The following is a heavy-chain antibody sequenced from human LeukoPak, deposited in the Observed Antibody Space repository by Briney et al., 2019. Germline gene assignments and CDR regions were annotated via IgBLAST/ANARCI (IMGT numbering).Heavy chain of an antibody. Sequence: GRSLRLSCAASGFTFDDYAMHWVRQAPGKGLEWVSGISWNSGSIGYADSVKGRFTISRDNAKNSLYLQMNSLRAEDTALYYCATSDSGWYGDFDYWGQGTLVTVSS. J-gene: IGHJ4*02. D-gene: IGHD6-19*01. CDR3: ATSDSGWYGDFDY. CDR2: ISWNSGSI. CDR1: GFTFDDYA. V-gene: IGHV3-9*01.